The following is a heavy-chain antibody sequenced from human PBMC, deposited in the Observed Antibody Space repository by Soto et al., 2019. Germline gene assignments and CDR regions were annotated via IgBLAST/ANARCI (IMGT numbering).Heavy chain of an antibody. D-gene: IGHD3-22*01. V-gene: IGHV3-23*01. CDR3: AKDGYYDDSSGYYYVIAFDI. Sequence: GSLRLSCAASGFTFSSYAMSWVRQAPGKGLEWVSAISGSGGSTYYADSVKGRFTISRDNSKNTLYLQMNSLRAEDTAVYYCAKDGYYDDSSGYYYVIAFDIWGQGTMVTVSS. J-gene: IGHJ3*02. CDR2: ISGSGGST. CDR1: GFTFSSYA.